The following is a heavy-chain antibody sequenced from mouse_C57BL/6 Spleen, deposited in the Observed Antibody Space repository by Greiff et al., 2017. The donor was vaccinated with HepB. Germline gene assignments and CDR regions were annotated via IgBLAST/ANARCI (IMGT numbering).Heavy chain of an antibody. CDR1: VYTCPSYW. CDR2: IYPSDSET. CDR3: ASQRSYHSDR. J-gene: IGHJ2*01. Sequence: QVQLQQPRPGRFRPGSSVKLSCKAPVYTCPSYWLDGVIRRPGKGLEWIGNIYPSDSETHYNQKFKDKATLTVDKSSSTAYMQLSSLTSEASAVYYRASQRSYHSDRSGQGTPLSVSP. V-gene: IGHV1-61*01.